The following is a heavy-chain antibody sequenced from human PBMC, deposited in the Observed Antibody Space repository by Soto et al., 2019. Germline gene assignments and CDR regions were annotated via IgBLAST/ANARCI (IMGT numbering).Heavy chain of an antibody. CDR2: IRSKANSYAT. Sequence: EVQLVESGGGLVQPGGSLKLSCAASGFTFSGSAMHWVRQASGKGLDWVGRIRSKANSYATAYAASVKGRFTISRDDSKNTAYLQMNSLKTEDTAVYYCTSPYSRSSLWFDPWGQGTRVTVSS. D-gene: IGHD6-6*01. V-gene: IGHV3-73*02. CDR1: GFTFSGSA. J-gene: IGHJ5*02. CDR3: TSPYSRSSLWFDP.